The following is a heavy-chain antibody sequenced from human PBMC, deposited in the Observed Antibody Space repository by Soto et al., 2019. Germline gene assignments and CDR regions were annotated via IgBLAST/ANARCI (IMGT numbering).Heavy chain of an antibody. CDR3: ARDRRYCSGGSCYALYWYFDL. J-gene: IGHJ2*01. Sequence: ASVKVSCKASGYTFTSYAMHWVRQAPGQRLEWMGWINAGNGNTKYSQKFQGRVTITRDTSASTAYMELSSLRSEDTAVYYCARDRRYCSGGSCYALYWYFDLWGRGTLVTVSS. CDR1: GYTFTSYA. D-gene: IGHD2-15*01. CDR2: INAGNGNT. V-gene: IGHV1-3*01.